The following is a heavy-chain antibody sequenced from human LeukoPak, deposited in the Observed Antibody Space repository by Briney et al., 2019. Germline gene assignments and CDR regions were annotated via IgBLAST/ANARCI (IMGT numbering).Heavy chain of an antibody. Sequence: GGSLRLSCAASGFTLSHYDMHWVRQAPGKGLEWVTFTRYDGNNKNYADSVKGRFTISRDNSKNTLYLQMNSLRAEDTAVYYCARVRYDYVWGSYLTREFDYWGQGTLVTVSS. CDR3: ARVRYDYVWGSYLTREFDY. J-gene: IGHJ4*02. D-gene: IGHD3-16*02. V-gene: IGHV3-30*02. CDR1: GFTLSHYD. CDR2: TRYDGNNK.